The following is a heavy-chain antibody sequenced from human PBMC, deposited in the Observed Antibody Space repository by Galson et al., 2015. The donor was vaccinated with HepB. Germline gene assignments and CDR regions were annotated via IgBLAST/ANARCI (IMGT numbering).Heavy chain of an antibody. Sequence: SVKVSCKASGGTFSSYAISWVRQAPGQGLEWMGGIIPIFGIANYAQKFQGRVTITADESTSTAYVELSSLRSEDTAVYYCARVGGIVVVPAVAPFDYWGQGTLVTVSS. CDR3: ARVGGIVVVPAVAPFDY. CDR2: IIPIFGIA. D-gene: IGHD2-2*01. J-gene: IGHJ4*02. CDR1: GGTFSSYA. V-gene: IGHV1-69*13.